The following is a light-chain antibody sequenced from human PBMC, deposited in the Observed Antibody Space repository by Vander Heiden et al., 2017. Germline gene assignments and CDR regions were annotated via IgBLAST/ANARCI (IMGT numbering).Light chain of an antibody. CDR1: SSNIGSTY. Sequence: QSVLTQPPSVSPAPGQKVTISCSGSSSNIGSTYVSWYQQLPRTAPKLLIYDNNKRPSGIPDRFSGSKSGTSATLGITGVQTGDEADYYCGTWDTSLSVVVFGGGTKLTVL. CDR2: DNN. J-gene: IGLJ2*01. V-gene: IGLV1-51*01. CDR3: GTWDTSLSVVV.